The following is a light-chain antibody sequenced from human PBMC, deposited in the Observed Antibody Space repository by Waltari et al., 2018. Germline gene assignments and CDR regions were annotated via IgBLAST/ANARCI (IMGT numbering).Light chain of an antibody. Sequence: DIQMTQSPSTLSASVGDRVTITCRASQSISSWLAWYQQKPGKAPKLLIYKASSLESGVPSRFSGSGSGTEFTLTISSLQPDDFATYYCQQYNSDGTFGQGTKVEIK. V-gene: IGKV1-5*03. CDR2: KAS. J-gene: IGKJ1*01. CDR1: QSISSW. CDR3: QQYNSDGT.